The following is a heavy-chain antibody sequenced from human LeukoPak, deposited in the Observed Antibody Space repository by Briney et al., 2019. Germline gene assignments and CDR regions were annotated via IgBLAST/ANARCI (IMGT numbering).Heavy chain of an antibody. V-gene: IGHV3-13*04. CDR3: AMGGIGDLFGVIDI. Sequence: PGRSLRLSCAASGFTFSTYDMHWVRQATGKGLEWVSGIGTGGDTHYPDSVKGRFTISRENVKNSLYLQMNSLRAGDTAVYYCAMGGIGDLFGVIDIWGQGTVVIVSS. J-gene: IGHJ3*02. CDR1: GFTFSTYD. CDR2: IGTGGDT. D-gene: IGHD3-10*01.